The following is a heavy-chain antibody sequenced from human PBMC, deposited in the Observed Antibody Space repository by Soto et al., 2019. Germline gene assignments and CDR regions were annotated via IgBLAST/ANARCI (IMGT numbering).Heavy chain of an antibody. J-gene: IGHJ4*02. CDR2: ISYDEIYK. CDR1: GFTFRNYA. D-gene: IGHD5-18*01. Sequence: GGPLRVPWAAAGFTFRNYAMRWVLQAPGKGLEWVAIISYDEIYKFYADSVKGRITISRDNSKNTVYLQMNTLAAEDTAVYFCAKGGYTSYYDYWGQGILVTVSS. CDR3: AKGGYTSYYDY. V-gene: IGHV3-30-3*01.